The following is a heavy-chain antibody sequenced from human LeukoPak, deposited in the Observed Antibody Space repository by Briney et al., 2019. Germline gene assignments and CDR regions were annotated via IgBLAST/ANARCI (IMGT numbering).Heavy chain of an antibody. J-gene: IGHJ2*01. CDR2: ISGSGGST. Sequence: GGSLRLSCAASGFTFSSYAMSWVRQAPGKGLEWVSAISGSGGSTYYADSVKGRFTISRDNSKNTLYLQMNSLRAEDTAVYYCARDAPRFDSSSIPFDLWGRGTLVTVSS. CDR1: GFTFSSYA. D-gene: IGHD6-19*01. V-gene: IGHV3-23*01. CDR3: ARDAPRFDSSSIPFDL.